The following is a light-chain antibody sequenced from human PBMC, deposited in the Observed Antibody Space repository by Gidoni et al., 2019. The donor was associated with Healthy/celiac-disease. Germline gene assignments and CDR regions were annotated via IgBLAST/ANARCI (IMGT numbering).Light chain of an antibody. V-gene: IGKV3-20*01. CDR2: GAS. CDR1: QSVSSSY. J-gene: IGKJ1*01. Sequence: EIVLTQSPVTLSLSPGERATLSCRASQSVSSSYLAWYQQKPGQAPRLLIYGASSRATGIPDRFSGSGSGTDFTLTISRLEPEDFAVYYCQQDGSSPWTFGQGTKVEIK. CDR3: QQDGSSPWT.